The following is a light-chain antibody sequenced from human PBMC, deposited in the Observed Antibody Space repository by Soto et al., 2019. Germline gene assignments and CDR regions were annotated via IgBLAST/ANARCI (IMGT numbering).Light chain of an antibody. CDR3: QQYGSSPGLIT. Sequence: EIVMTQSPATLSVSPGERATLSCRASQSVSSNLAWYQQKPGQAPRLLIYGASTRATGIPARFSGSGSGTEFTLTISSLQSEDLAVYYCQQYGSSPGLITFGPGTKVDIK. CDR1: QSVSSN. V-gene: IGKV3-15*01. J-gene: IGKJ3*01. CDR2: GAS.